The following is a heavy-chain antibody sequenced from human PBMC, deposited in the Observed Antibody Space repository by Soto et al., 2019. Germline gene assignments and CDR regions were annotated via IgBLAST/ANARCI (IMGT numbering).Heavy chain of an antibody. CDR3: ARDKPRGGYYGMDV. Sequence: EVQLVESGGGLVQPGGSLRLSCAASGFTFSSYWMHWVRQAPGKGLVWVSRINSDGSSTSYADSVKGRFTISRDNAKNTLYLHMNSLRAEDTAVYYCARDKPRGGYYGMDVWGQGTTVTVSS. J-gene: IGHJ6*02. V-gene: IGHV3-74*01. D-gene: IGHD3-10*01. CDR1: GFTFSSYW. CDR2: INSDGSST.